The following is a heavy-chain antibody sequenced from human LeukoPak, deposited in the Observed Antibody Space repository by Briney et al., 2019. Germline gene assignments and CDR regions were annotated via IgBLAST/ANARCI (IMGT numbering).Heavy chain of an antibody. D-gene: IGHD3-22*01. CDR2: IYYSGST. Sequence: PSETLSLTCTVSGGSISSYYWNWIRQPPGKGLEWIGYIYYSGSTNYNPSLKSRVTISVDTSKNQFSLKLSSVTAADTAVYYCARLSRASSGYHFFDYWGQGTLVTVSS. CDR3: ARLSRASSGYHFFDY. CDR1: GGSISSYY. J-gene: IGHJ4*02. V-gene: IGHV4-59*01.